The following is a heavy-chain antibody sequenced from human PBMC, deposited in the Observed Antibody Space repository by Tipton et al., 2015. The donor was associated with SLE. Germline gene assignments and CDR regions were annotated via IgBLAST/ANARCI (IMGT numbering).Heavy chain of an antibody. V-gene: IGHV1-69*15. CDR1: GGTFSSYA. CDR2: IIPIFGTA. Sequence: QLVQSGAEVKKPGSSVKVSCKASGGTFSSYAISWVRQAPGQGLEWMGRIIPIFGTANYAQKFQGRVTITGDESTSTAYMELSSLRSEDTAVYYCARERDLTYYYDSRGYFFDYWGQGTRVTVSS. CDR3: ARERDLTYYYDSRGYFFDY. J-gene: IGHJ4*02. D-gene: IGHD3-22*01.